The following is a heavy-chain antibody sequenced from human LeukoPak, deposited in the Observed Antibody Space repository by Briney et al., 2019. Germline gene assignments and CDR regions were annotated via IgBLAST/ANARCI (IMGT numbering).Heavy chain of an antibody. CDR2: ISGSGGST. CDR1: GVTFSSYA. CDR3: AQTPRGIQLRGDYFDY. J-gene: IGHJ4*02. V-gene: IGHV3-23*01. Sequence: PGGSLRLSCAASGVTFSSYAMSWVRQAPGKGLEWASTISGSGGSTFYADSVKGRFTISRDNSKSTLYLQMNSLRAEDTAVYYCAQTPRGIQLRGDYFDYWGQGTLVTVSS. D-gene: IGHD5-18*01.